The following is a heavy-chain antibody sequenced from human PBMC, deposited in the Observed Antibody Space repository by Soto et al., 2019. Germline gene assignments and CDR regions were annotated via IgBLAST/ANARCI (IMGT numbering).Heavy chain of an antibody. J-gene: IGHJ4*02. D-gene: IGHD3-3*01. Sequence: GVLRLSCAASGFTFSSYAMSWVRQAPGKGLEWVSAISGSGGSTYYADSVKGRFTISRDNSKNTLYLQMNSLRAEDTAVYYCAKFPMDDFWSGYYYYWGQGTLVTVSS. CDR2: ISGSGGST. V-gene: IGHV3-23*01. CDR3: AKFPMDDFWSGYYYY. CDR1: GFTFSSYA.